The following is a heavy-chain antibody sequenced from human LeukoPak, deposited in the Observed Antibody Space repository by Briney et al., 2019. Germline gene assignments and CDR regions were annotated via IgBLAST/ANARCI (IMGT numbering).Heavy chain of an antibody. D-gene: IGHD3-10*01. V-gene: IGHV3-23*01. J-gene: IGHJ4*02. CDR3: AKRDGSGSYFLDY. CDR2: ITGSGGST. CDR1: GFTFSNYG. Sequence: GGSLRLSCAASGFTFSNYGMYWVRQAPGKGLEWVSAITGSGGSTYYSDSVKGRFTISRDNYQNTLYLQMNSLRAEDTAVYYCAKRDGSGSYFLDYWGQGTLVTVSS.